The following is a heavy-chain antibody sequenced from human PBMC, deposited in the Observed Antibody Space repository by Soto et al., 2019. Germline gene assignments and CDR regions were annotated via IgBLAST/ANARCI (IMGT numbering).Heavy chain of an antibody. D-gene: IGHD6-19*01. Sequence: GGSLRLSCAASGFTFDDYTMHWVRQAPGKGLEWVSLISWDGGSTYYADSVKGRFTISRDNSKNSLYLQMNSLRTEDTALYYCAKDISGVDSSGQENYYYYGMDVWGQGTTVTVSS. CDR1: GFTFDDYT. CDR2: ISWDGGST. V-gene: IGHV3-43*01. CDR3: AKDISGVDSSGQENYYYYGMDV. J-gene: IGHJ6*02.